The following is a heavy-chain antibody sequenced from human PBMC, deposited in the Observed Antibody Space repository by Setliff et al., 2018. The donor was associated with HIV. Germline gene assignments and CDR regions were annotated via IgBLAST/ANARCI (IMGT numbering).Heavy chain of an antibody. CDR1: GVSINNYY. CDR3: ARTRYYYDSSDRYWVIDS. J-gene: IGHJ5*01. V-gene: IGHV4-59*01. Sequence: SETLSLTCTVYGVSINNYYWSWIRQPPGKGLEWIGYIYYDGSTNFNPATNYNPSLKSRVSMSLDTSKNQFSLKLTSVTAADTAAYFCARTRYYYDSSDRYWVIDSWGPGTLVTVSS. D-gene: IGHD3-22*01. CDR2: IYYDGSTNFNPAT.